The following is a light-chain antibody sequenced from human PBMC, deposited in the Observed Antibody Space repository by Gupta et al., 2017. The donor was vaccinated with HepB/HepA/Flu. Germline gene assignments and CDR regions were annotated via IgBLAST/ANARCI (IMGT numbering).Light chain of an antibody. Sequence: DIQMTQSPSTLSASVGDRVTITCRASQTISGRLAWYQQKPGQVPKLLIYKASSLESGVPSRFSGSGSGTEFALTSSGLQPDDFATYYCQQYDTYSTFGRGTELEIE. J-gene: IGKJ2*01. V-gene: IGKV1-5*03. CDR3: QQYDTYST. CDR1: QTISGR. CDR2: KAS.